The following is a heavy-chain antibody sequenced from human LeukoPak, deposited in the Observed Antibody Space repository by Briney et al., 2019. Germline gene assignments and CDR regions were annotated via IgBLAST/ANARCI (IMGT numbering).Heavy chain of an antibody. J-gene: IGHJ4*02. D-gene: IGHD3-9*01. CDR1: GFTFSSYW. CDR3: AKEGPNYDILTGYPRLGHFDY. V-gene: IGHV3-74*01. Sequence: QAGGSLRLSCAASGFTFSSYWMHWVRQAPGKGLVWVSRINSDGSSTSYADSVKGRFTISRDNSKNTLYLQMNSLRAEDTAVYYCAKEGPNYDILTGYPRLGHFDYWGQGTLVTVSS. CDR2: INSDGSST.